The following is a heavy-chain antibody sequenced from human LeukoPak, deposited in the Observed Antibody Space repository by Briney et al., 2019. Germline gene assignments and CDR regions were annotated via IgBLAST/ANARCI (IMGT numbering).Heavy chain of an antibody. Sequence: PGGSLRLSCAASGFTFSSYAMSWVRQAPGKGLEWVSAISGSGGSTYYADSMKGRFTISRDNSKNTLYLQMNSLRAEDTAVYYCAKGEWLPSGAFDYWGQGTLVTVSS. J-gene: IGHJ4*02. D-gene: IGHD3-3*01. V-gene: IGHV3-23*01. CDR2: ISGSGGST. CDR1: GFTFSSYA. CDR3: AKGEWLPSGAFDY.